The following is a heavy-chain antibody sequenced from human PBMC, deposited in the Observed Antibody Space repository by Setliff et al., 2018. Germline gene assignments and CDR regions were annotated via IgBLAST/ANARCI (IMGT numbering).Heavy chain of an antibody. CDR2: IYASGST. CDR1: DGSFSDYY. Sequence: PSETLSLTCAVYDGSFSDYYWSWIRQPPGKGLEWIGRIYASGSTNYNPSLKSRVTISVDMSKNQFSLKLSSVTAADTAVYYCARESYYYYMDVWGKGTTVTVSS. J-gene: IGHJ6*03. CDR3: ARESYYYYMDV. V-gene: IGHV4-4*08.